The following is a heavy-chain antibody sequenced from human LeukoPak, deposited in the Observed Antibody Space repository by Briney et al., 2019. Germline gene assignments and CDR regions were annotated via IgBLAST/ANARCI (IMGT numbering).Heavy chain of an antibody. J-gene: IGHJ5*02. D-gene: IGHD6-19*01. CDR1: GGSISGASIRGTTYY. CDR2: IYYNGHT. Sequence: PSETLSLTCTISGGSISGASIRGTTYYWGCVRQPPGKGLEWIGSIYYNGHTFFNPSLKSRVTMSLDTSRSQVSLKLSSVTAADTAVYYCVRSPKGTAVTANWFDPWGQGTLVTVSS. CDR3: VRSPKGTAVTANWFDP. V-gene: IGHV4-39*07.